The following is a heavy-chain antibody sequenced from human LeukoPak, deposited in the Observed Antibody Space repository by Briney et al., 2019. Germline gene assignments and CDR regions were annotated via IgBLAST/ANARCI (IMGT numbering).Heavy chain of an antibody. J-gene: IGHJ5*02. CDR2: IYYSGST. D-gene: IGHD2-15*01. Sequence: SETLSLTCTVSGGSISSYYWSWIRQPPGKGLEWIGYIYYSGSTNYNPSLKSRVTISVDTSKNQFSLKLSSVTAADTAVYYCARDDCSGGSCYKAPVRWFDPWGQGTLVTVSS. V-gene: IGHV4-59*01. CDR1: GGSISSYY. CDR3: ARDDCSGGSCYKAPVRWFDP.